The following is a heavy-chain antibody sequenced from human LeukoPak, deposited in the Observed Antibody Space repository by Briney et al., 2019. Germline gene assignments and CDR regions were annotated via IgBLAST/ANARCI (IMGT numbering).Heavy chain of an antibody. J-gene: IGHJ4*02. CDR1: GFTFSSYG. V-gene: IGHV3-33*01. D-gene: IGHD1-26*01. CDR2: IWYDGSNK. CDR3: ARESGSTPFDY. Sequence: PGGSLRLSCAASGFTFSSYGMHWGRQAPGKGLEWGAVIWYDGSNKYYADSVKGRFTISRDNSKHPLYLQMNRLRAEDTAVYYCARESGSTPFDYWGQGTLVTVSS.